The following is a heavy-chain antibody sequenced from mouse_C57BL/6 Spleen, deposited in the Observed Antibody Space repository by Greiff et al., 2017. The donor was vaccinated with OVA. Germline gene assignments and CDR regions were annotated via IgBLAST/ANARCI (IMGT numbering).Heavy chain of an antibody. CDR3: ARHEERDSSGPYAMDY. J-gene: IGHJ4*01. CDR1: GYTFTEYT. Sequence: VQLQQSGAELVKPGASVKLSCTASGYTFTEYTIHWVKQRSGQGLEWIGWVYPGSGSIKYNEKFKDKATLPADKSSSTVYMELSRLTSEDSAVYFCARHEERDSSGPYAMDYWGQGTSVTVSS. CDR2: VYPGSGSI. V-gene: IGHV1-62-2*01. D-gene: IGHD3-2*02.